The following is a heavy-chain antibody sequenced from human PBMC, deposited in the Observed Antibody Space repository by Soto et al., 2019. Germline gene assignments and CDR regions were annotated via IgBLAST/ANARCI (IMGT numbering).Heavy chain of an antibody. CDR3: AKGQNSGTYRFYFDF. CDR1: GITLSSYA. CDR2: ISASGGST. Sequence: GGSLRLSCAASGITLSSYAMSWVRQAPGKGPEWVSGISASGGSTSYADSVKGRFTISRDNSKNTLYLQMNSLRADDTAVYHCAKGQNSGTYRFYFDFWGQGTLVTVSS. D-gene: IGHD1-26*01. J-gene: IGHJ4*02. V-gene: IGHV3-23*01.